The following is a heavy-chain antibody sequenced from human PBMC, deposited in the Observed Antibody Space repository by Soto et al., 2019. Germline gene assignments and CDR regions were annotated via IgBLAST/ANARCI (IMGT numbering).Heavy chain of an antibody. D-gene: IGHD3-22*01. V-gene: IGHV3-53*01. CDR2: IYSAGST. J-gene: IGHJ3*02. Sequence: EVQLVESGGGLIQPGGSLRLSCAASGFTVSSKYMNWVRQAPGKGLEWVSVIYSAGSTYYADSVKGRFTISRDNSKNTLSLQMNSLRAEDTAVYYCATGGTYSDTRSGALDIWGQGTMVTVSS. CDR1: GFTVSSKY. CDR3: ATGGTYSDTRSGALDI.